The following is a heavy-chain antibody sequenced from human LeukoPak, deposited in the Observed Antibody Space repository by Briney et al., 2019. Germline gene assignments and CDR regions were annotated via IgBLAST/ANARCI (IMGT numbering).Heavy chain of an antibody. V-gene: IGHV4-39*07. D-gene: IGHD5-18*01. J-gene: IGHJ4*02. CDR2: IYYSGST. Sequence: PSETLSLTCTVSGDSISSSSYYWGWIRQPPGKGLEWIGSIYYSGSTYYNPSLKSRVTISVDTSKNQFSLKLSSVTAADTAVYYCARIKGLWFFDYWGQGTLVTVSS. CDR1: GDSISSSSYY. CDR3: ARIKGLWFFDY.